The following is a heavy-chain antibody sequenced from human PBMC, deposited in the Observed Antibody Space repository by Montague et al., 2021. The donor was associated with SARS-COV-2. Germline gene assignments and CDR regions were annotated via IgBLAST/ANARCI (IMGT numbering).Heavy chain of an antibody. CDR3: ARFSGIAVRRPFDY. Sequence: SETLSLTCAVSGGSISTSNWCNWVRQPPGKGLEWIGQIYHNGTSTYNPSLKSQVTISVDKSKNQFYLRLSSVTAADTAVYYCARFSGIAVRRPFDYWGQGTLVTVSS. CDR1: GGSISTSNW. J-gene: IGHJ4*02. CDR2: IYHNGTS. V-gene: IGHV4-4*02. D-gene: IGHD6-6*01.